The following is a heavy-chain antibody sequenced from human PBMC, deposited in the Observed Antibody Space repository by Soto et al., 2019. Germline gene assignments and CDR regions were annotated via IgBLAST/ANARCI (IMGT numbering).Heavy chain of an antibody. J-gene: IGHJ6*02. Sequence: QVQLVQSGAEVKKPGASVKVSCKASGYTFTSYYMHWVRQAPGQGLEWMGIINPSGGSTSSAQKFEGRVTTTRDTSTSTVYMELSSLRSEDTAVYYCARQARYCTNGVCSADGMDAWGQGTTVTVSS. CDR1: GYTFTSYY. CDR2: INPSGGST. D-gene: IGHD2-8*01. V-gene: IGHV1-46*01. CDR3: ARQARYCTNGVCSADGMDA.